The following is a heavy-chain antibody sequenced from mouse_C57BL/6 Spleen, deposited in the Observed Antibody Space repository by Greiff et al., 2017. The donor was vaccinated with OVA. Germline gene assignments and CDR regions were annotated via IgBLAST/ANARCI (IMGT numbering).Heavy chain of an antibody. CDR1: GYTFTSYW. CDR2: IDPSDSYT. V-gene: IGHV1-59*01. Sequence: QVQLKQPGAELVRPGTSVKLSCKASGYTFTSYWMHWVKQRPGQGLEWIGVIDPSDSYTNYNQKFKGKATLTVDTSSSTAYMQLSSLTSEDSAVYYCARSGYYEGFDYWGQGTTLTVSS. CDR3: ARSGYYEGFDY. J-gene: IGHJ2*01. D-gene: IGHD1-1*01.